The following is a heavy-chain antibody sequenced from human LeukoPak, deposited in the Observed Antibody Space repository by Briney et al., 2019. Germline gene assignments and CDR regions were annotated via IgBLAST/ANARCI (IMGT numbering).Heavy chain of an antibody. CDR2: ISAYNGNT. J-gene: IGHJ4*02. CDR3: ARGNAPVTTSGPGY. V-gene: IGHV1-18*01. CDR1: GVTFSNVG. D-gene: IGHD4-17*01. Sequence: ASVKVSCKASGVTFSNVGISCVRQAPGQGLEWMGWISAYNGNTNYAQKLQGRVTMTTDTSTSTAYMELRSLRWDDTALYYCARGNAPVTTSGPGYWGQGTLVTVSS.